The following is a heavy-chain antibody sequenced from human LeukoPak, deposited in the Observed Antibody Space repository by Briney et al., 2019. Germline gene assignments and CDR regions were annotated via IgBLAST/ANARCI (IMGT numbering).Heavy chain of an antibody. V-gene: IGHV5-51*01. CDR1: GYAFTTYW. CDR3: AIRAVSSSSSWYVFGD. D-gene: IGHD6-13*01. J-gene: IGHJ4*02. CDR2: IYPGDPDT. Sequence: GESLKISCKGSGYAFTTYWIGWVRQMPGKGLEWMGIIYPGDPDTRYSPSFQGQVTISVDKSISTAYLQWSSLKASDTAMYYCAIRAVSSSSSWYVFGDWGQGTLVTVSS.